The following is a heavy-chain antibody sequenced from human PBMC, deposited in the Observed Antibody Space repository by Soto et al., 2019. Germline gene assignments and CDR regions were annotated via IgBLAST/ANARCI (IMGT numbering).Heavy chain of an antibody. D-gene: IGHD4-17*01. V-gene: IGHV1-3*01. CDR2: INAGNGKT. CDR3: ANNGDYYSYGMDV. J-gene: IGHJ6*02. CDR1: GYTFSNYA. Sequence: QVQLVQTGAEVKKPGASVKVSCKASGYTFSNYATHWVRQAPGQRLEWMGWINAGNGKTKYSQNFQGRVSITRDTSASTAYMELSSLRSDDTAVYYCANNGDYYSYGMDVWGQGTTVTVSS.